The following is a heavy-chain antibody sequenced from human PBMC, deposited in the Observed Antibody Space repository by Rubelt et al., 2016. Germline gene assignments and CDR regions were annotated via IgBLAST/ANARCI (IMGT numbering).Heavy chain of an antibody. D-gene: IGHD4-17*01. CDR3: ANGDSEEWYFDV. CDR1: GDSLNSGYY. V-gene: IGHV4-38-2*02. J-gene: IGHJ2*01. Sequence: QVQVQESGPGLVRPSETLSLTCTVSGDSLNSGYYWGWIRQPPGKGLEWIGSAYYSGSTFYNPSLRSRVDISVDTSKNQFSLKVRAVTAADTAVYYCANGDSEEWYFDVWGRGTLVTVSS. CDR2: AYYSGST.